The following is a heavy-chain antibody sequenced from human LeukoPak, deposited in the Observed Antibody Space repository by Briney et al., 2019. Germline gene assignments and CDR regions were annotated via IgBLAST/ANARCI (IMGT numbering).Heavy chain of an antibody. Sequence: PGRSLRLSCAASGFTFSNYAMHWVRQAPGKGLEWVAVISYDGGNKYYADSVKGRFTISRDNSKNTLYLQMNSLRPEDTAVYYCVRTDCTGGSCYPNFDCWGQGTLVTVSS. CDR2: ISYDGGNK. CDR1: GFTFSNYA. CDR3: VRTDCTGGSCYPNFDC. D-gene: IGHD2-15*01. J-gene: IGHJ4*02. V-gene: IGHV3-30*01.